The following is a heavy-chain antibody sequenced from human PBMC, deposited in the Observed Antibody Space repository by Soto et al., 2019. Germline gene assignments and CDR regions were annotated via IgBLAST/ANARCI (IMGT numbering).Heavy chain of an antibody. J-gene: IGHJ6*02. D-gene: IGHD3-22*01. Sequence: SLRLSGSASGCTFGDYAMPGFRKGPGKGLEWVSGITWNGDDVAYADSVKGRFTISRDNAKNYLYLQMNSLTPDDTALYYCLNQPHDRSGFHYHGLDVWGQGTTVTVYS. CDR1: GCTFGDYA. CDR2: ITWNGDDV. CDR3: LNQPHDRSGFHYHGLDV. V-gene: IGHV3-9*01.